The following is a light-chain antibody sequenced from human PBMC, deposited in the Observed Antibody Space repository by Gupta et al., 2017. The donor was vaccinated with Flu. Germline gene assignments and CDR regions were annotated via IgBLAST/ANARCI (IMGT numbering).Light chain of an antibody. J-gene: IGKJ1*01. Sequence: EIVMTQSPATLSVSPGERATLSCRASQRVRSNLAWYQQRPGQAPRLLISGASTRATGFPARFSGSGSGTEFTLTISSLQSEDFAVYYCQQYNNWPRTFGQGTKVEIK. CDR2: GAS. CDR3: QQYNNWPRT. V-gene: IGKV3-15*01. CDR1: QRVRSN.